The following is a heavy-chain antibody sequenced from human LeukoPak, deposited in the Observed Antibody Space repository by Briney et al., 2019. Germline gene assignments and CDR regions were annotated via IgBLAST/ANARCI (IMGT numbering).Heavy chain of an antibody. D-gene: IGHD5-24*01. Sequence: GGSLRISCAASGFMFGDYAMHWVRQVPGRGLEWVSLISGDAVSSFYTDSVKGRFTISRDNNNSSLSLQMRRLTTEDTAFYYCVREQFSHTSNYFDNWGQGILVTVSS. V-gene: IGHV3-43*02. CDR2: ISGDAVSS. CDR3: VREQFSHTSNYFDN. CDR1: GFMFGDYA. J-gene: IGHJ4*02.